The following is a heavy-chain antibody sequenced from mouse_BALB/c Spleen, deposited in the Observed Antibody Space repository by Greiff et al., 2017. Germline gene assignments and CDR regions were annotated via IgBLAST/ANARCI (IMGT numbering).Heavy chain of an antibody. V-gene: IGHV3-2*02. Sequence: EVKLVESGPGLVKPSQSLSLTCTVTGYSITSDYAWNWIRQFPGNKLEWMGYISYSGSTSYNPSLKSRISITRDTSKNQFFLQLNSVTTEDTATYYCARSPYGSSSAWFAYWGQGTLVTVSA. CDR2: ISYSGST. CDR1: GYSITSDYA. CDR3: ARSPYGSSSAWFAY. D-gene: IGHD1-1*01. J-gene: IGHJ3*01.